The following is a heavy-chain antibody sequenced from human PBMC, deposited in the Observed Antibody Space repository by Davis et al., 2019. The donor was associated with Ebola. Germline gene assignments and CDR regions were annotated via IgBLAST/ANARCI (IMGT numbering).Heavy chain of an antibody. J-gene: IGHJ4*02. CDR3: AKDFFRGYGSTGIDY. CDR1: GFTFSTYG. Sequence: PGGSLRLSCAVSGFTFSTYGVHWVRQAPGKGLEWMAFIRNDGSNAYYAKSVEGRFTISRDNYGNTLYLQMNSLTIEDTAVYFCAKDFFRGYGSTGIDYWGQGTLVTVSS. D-gene: IGHD1-1*01. V-gene: IGHV3-30*02. CDR2: IRNDGSNA.